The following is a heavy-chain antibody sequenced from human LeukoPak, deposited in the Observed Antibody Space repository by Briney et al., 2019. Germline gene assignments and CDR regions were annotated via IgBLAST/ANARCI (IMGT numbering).Heavy chain of an antibody. D-gene: IGHD1-26*01. CDR2: VYTSGST. V-gene: IGHV4-61*02. Sequence: SQTLSLTCTVSGGASSNGSYYWSWIRQPAGKGLEWSGPVYTSGSTNYNPSLKSRVTISVGTCKNQFSLMLRSVTAADTAVYYCARDTGGSYSYYHYYYMDVWGKGTTVTVSS. CDR3: ARDTGGSYSYYHYYYMDV. CDR1: GGASSNGSYY. J-gene: IGHJ6*03.